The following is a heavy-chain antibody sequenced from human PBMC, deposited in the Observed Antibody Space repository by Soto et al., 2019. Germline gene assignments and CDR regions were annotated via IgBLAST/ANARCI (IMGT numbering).Heavy chain of an antibody. V-gene: IGHV3-66*01. CDR2: IYSGGST. Sequence: EVQLVESGGGLVQRGGSLRLSCAASGITVYNNYMRWVRQAPGKGLEWVSVIYSGGSTSYADSVKGRFPISRDGSKTTVYLQMNSLRAEDTAVYYCARDVGVWGRGTTVTVSS. CDR3: ARDVGV. J-gene: IGHJ6*04. CDR1: GITVYNNY.